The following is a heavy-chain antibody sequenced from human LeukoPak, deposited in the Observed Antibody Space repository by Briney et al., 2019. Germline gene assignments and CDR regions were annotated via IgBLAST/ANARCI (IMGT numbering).Heavy chain of an antibody. J-gene: IGHJ4*02. Sequence: SETLSLTCTVSGGSISSYYWSWIRQPPGKGLEWIGYIYYSGSTNYNPSLKSRVTISVDTSKNQFSLKLSSVTAADTAVYYCARHVPQRGSLYYSPYYFDYWGQGTLVTVSS. V-gene: IGHV4-59*08. CDR1: GGSISSYY. CDR2: IYYSGST. CDR3: ARHVPQRGSLYYSPYYFDY. D-gene: IGHD3-3*01.